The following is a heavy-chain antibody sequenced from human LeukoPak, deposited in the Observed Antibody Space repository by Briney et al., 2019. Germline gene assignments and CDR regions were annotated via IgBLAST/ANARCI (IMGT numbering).Heavy chain of an antibody. CDR2: IDYSGST. J-gene: IGHJ5*02. CDR1: GGSISNFY. Sequence: SETLSLTCTVSGGSISNFYWNWIRQPPGKGLEWIGYIDYSGSTIYNPSLKSRVTISVDTSKNQSSLNLNSVTAADTAVYYCARRILMSSTGVPDTWLDPWGQGTLVTVSS. D-gene: IGHD2-8*01. CDR3: ARRILMSSTGVPDTWLDP. V-gene: IGHV4-59*08.